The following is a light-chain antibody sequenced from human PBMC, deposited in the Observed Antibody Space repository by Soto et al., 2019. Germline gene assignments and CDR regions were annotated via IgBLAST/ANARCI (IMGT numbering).Light chain of an antibody. Sequence: DIQMTQSPSTLSASVGDRVTITCRASQSISSWLAWYQQQPGKAPKLLIYDASTLESGVPSRFSGSGSWTEFTLTITSLQPDDFATYYCQQYDSYSYTFGQGTK. CDR3: QQYDSYSYT. J-gene: IGKJ2*01. CDR1: QSISSW. CDR2: DAS. V-gene: IGKV1-5*01.